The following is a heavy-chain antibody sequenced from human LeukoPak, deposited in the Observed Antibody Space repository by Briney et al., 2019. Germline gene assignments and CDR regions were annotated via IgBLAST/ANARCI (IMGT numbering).Heavy chain of an antibody. CDR3: ARDWEGFVLTLLYY. CDR1: GYTFTSYY. D-gene: IGHD4/OR15-4a*01. Sequence: SVKVSREASGYTFTSYYMHWAPQAPGQGLEWMGIITPSGGSTSYAQKFQGRVTMTRDTSTSTVYMELSSLRSEDTAVYYCARDWEGFVLTLLYYWGQGTLVTVSS. CDR2: ITPSGGST. V-gene: IGHV1-46*01. J-gene: IGHJ4*02.